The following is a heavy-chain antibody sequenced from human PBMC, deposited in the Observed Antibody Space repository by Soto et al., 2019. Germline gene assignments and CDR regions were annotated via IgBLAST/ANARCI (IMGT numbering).Heavy chain of an antibody. D-gene: IGHD6-19*01. CDR1: GGPFSSYY. CDR2: IYYSGST. J-gene: IGHJ4*02. V-gene: IGHV4-59*13. CDR3: ARGSSGWPPRLDY. Sequence: QVQLQESGPGLVKPSETLSLNCIVSGGPFSSYYWGWFRQSQVKGLDGFEYIYYSGSTNYKPARKSRVTMSVDTFTTQFSLELSSVTAADTAVYYCARGSSGWPPRLDYWGQGTLVTVSS.